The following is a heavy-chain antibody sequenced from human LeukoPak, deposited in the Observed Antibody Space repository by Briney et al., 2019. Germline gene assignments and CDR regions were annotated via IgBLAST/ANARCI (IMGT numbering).Heavy chain of an antibody. CDR1: GYTFTSYY. CDR3: ARDHGRSWRQPPDY. D-gene: IGHD6-13*01. V-gene: IGHV1-46*01. CDR2: INPSGGRT. Sequence: GASVKVSCKTSGYTFTSYYMHWVRQAPGQGLEWMGIINPSGGRTSYAQKFQGRVTITADKSTSTAYMELSSLRSEDTAVYYCARDHGRSWRQPPDYWGQGTLVTVSS. J-gene: IGHJ4*02.